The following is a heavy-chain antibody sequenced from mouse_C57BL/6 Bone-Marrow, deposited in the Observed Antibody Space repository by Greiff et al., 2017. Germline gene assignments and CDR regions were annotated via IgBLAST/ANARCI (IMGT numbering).Heavy chain of an antibody. D-gene: IGHD2-4*01. V-gene: IGHV14-3*01. Sequence: VQLQQSVAELVRPGASVKLSCTASGFTIKNTYMHWVKQRPEQGLEWIGRIDPANGNTKYAPQFQGKATITADTSANTAYLQLSRLTSEDTAIYYCARSDYAQFAYWGQGTLVTVSA. CDR2: IDPANGNT. CDR3: ARSDYAQFAY. J-gene: IGHJ3*01. CDR1: GFTIKNTY.